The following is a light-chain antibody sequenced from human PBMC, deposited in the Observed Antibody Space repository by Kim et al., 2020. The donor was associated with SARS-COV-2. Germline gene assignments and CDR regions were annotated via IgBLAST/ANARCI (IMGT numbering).Light chain of an antibody. V-gene: IGLV6-57*01. CDR2: ENN. Sequence: NFMLTQPPSASESPGKTVTISCTRSSGSIVYDYVQWYQQRPGTSPTSVIYENNQRPSGVPDRFSGSIDSSSDSASITISGLKTEDEDDYSCQSYASDNWVFGGGTKLTVL. CDR3: QSYASDNWV. J-gene: IGLJ3*02. CDR1: SGSIVYDY.